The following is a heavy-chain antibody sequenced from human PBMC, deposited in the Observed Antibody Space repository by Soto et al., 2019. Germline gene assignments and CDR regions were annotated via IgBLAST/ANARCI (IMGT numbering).Heavy chain of an antibody. V-gene: IGHV5-10-1*01. Sequence: GESLKISCKGSGYSFTSYWISWVRQMPGKGLEWMGRIHPSDSDTKYSPSFQGHVTISADKSISTAYLQWSSLKAPDTAMYYCASLDYYGSGRPRTDWVGWGQGTLVTVSS. CDR3: ASLDYYGSGRPRTDWVG. CDR1: GYSFTSYW. D-gene: IGHD3-10*01. J-gene: IGHJ4*02. CDR2: IHPSDSDT.